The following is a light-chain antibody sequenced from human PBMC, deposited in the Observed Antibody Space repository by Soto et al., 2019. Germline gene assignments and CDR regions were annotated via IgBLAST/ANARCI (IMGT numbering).Light chain of an antibody. V-gene: IGKV1-12*01. J-gene: IGKJ5*01. CDR3: QQANSFPIT. CDR2: AAS. Sequence: DIQMTQSPSSVSASVGDRVTITCRASQSISSRLAWYQQKPGKAPELLIHAASSLQSEVPSRFSGSGSGTDFTLPISSLQPEDFAIYYWQQANSFPITFGQGTRLEIK. CDR1: QSISSR.